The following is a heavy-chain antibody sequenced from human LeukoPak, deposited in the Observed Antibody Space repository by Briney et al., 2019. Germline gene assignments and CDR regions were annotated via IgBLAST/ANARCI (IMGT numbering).Heavy chain of an antibody. Sequence: ASVKVSCKASGGTFSSYAISWVRQAPGQGLEWMGWISAYNGNTNYAQKLQGRVTMTTDTSTSTAYMELRSLRSDDTAVYYCARDPPGDYVWGSYHYGFDYWGQGTLVTVSS. V-gene: IGHV1-18*01. CDR3: ARDPPGDYVWGSYHYGFDY. CDR1: GGTFSSYA. J-gene: IGHJ4*02. D-gene: IGHD3-16*02. CDR2: ISAYNGNT.